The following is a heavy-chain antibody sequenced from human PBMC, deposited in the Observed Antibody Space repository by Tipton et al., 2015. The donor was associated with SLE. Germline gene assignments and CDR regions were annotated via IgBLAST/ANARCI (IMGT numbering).Heavy chain of an antibody. CDR2: IYYSGGT. D-gene: IGHD6-19*01. J-gene: IGHJ4*02. CDR1: GYSFTSYW. Sequence: QLVQSGAEVKKPGESLRISCKGSGYSFTSYWISWVRQMPGKGLEWIGSIYYSGGTYYNPSLKSRVTISVDTSKNQFSLKLSSVTAADTAVYYCARGYSSGWCVYWGQGTLVTVSS. CDR3: ARGYSSGWCVY. V-gene: IGHV5-10-1*01.